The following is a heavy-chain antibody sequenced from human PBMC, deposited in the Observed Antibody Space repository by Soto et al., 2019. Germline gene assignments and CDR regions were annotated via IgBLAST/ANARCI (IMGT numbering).Heavy chain of an antibody. D-gene: IGHD3-9*01. CDR3: ARLEGLATISYYFDF. CDR2: IYYSGST. Sequence: QLQLQESGPGLVKPSEALSLTCSVSGGSISSSSYYWGWIRQPPGKRLVWIGTIYYSGSTYYNPSLKIRVTISIDQSKTQFSLKLSSLTAADTAVYYCARLEGLATISYYFDFWGQGTLVTVSS. V-gene: IGHV4-39*01. CDR1: GGSISSSSYY. J-gene: IGHJ4*02.